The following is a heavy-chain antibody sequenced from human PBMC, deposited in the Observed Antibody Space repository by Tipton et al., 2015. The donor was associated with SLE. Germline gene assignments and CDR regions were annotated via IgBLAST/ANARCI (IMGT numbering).Heavy chain of an antibody. J-gene: IGHJ4*02. CDR2: IYSGGST. V-gene: IGHV3-53*01. Sequence: SLRLSCAASGFTVSSNYMSWVRQAPGKGLEWVSVIYSGGSTYYADSVKGRFTISRDDSKNTLYLQMNSLRAEDTAVYYCARSPVDYWNGYSAWGQGTLVAVSS. CDR3: ARSPVDYWNGYSA. CDR1: GFTVSSNY. D-gene: IGHD3-3*01.